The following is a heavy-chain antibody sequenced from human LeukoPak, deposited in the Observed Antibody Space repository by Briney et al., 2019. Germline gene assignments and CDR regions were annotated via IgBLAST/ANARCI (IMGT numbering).Heavy chain of an antibody. CDR1: GMTFSKHW. Sequence: GGSLRLSCAASGMTFSKHWMHWVRQAPGKGLVWVSLIKTDGRTTIYADSVKGRFTISRDNGKSTLYLQMNSLRAEDTAIYYCTTRPSYGYEWWGQGTVVTVSS. CDR3: TTRPSYGYEW. V-gene: IGHV3-74*01. D-gene: IGHD3-16*01. J-gene: IGHJ4*02. CDR2: IKTDGRTT.